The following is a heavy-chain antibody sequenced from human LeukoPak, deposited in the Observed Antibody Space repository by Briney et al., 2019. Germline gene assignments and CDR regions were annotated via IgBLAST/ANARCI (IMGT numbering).Heavy chain of an antibody. D-gene: IGHD2-2*01. J-gene: IGHJ6*02. CDR3: ARLYCSSTTCYYHYHYYDMDV. Sequence: SETLSLTCAVYGGSFSGYYWSWTRQPPGKGLEWIGSIYYTGSTYYNPSLKSRVTISVDTSKNQFSLRLTSVTAADTAVYYCARLYCSSTTCYYHYHYYDMDVWGQGTTVTVSS. V-gene: IGHV4-34*01. CDR1: GGSFSGYY. CDR2: IYYTGST.